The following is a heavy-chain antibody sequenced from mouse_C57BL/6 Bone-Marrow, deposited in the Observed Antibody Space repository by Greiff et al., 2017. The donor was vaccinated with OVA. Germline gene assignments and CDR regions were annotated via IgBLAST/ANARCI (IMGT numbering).Heavy chain of an antibody. CDR1: GYAFTNYL. CDR3: ARVEGERAWFAY. J-gene: IGHJ3*01. V-gene: IGHV1-54*01. CDR2: INPGSGGT. Sequence: QVQLQQSGAELVRPGTSVKVSCKASGYAFTNYLIEWVKQRPGQGLEWIGVINPGSGGTNYNEKFKGKATLTADKSSSTAYMQRSSLTSEDSAVYFCARVEGERAWFAYWGQGTLVTVSA.